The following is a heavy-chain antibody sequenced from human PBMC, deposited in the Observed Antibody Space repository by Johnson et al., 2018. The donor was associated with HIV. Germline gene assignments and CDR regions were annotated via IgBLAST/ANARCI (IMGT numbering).Heavy chain of an antibody. J-gene: IGHJ3*02. CDR3: ARDFVAFGECTAFDI. D-gene: IGHD3-10*01. V-gene: IGHV3-20*04. CDR2: INWNDNST. CDR1: GFTFSTYW. Sequence: VQLVESGGGLVQPGESLRLSCAASGFTFSTYWMSWVRQAPGKGLEWVSRINWNDNSTYYAESVRGRFTISRDNSKTSLYLQMNSLRAEDTAFYYCARDFVAFGECTAFDIWGQGTMVTVSS.